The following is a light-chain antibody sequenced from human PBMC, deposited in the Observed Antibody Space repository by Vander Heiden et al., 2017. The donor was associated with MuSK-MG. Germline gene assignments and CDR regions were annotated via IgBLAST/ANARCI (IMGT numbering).Light chain of an antibody. CDR3: QQSYSNPLMYT. J-gene: IGKJ2*01. V-gene: IGKV1-39*01. CDR1: QSISSY. CDR2: AAS. Sequence: DIQMTQSPSSLSASVGDRVTITCRASQSISSYLNWYQQKPGKAPKLLIYAASSLQSGVPSRFRGSGSGTDFTLTISSLQPEDFATYYCQQSYSNPLMYTFGQGTKLEIK.